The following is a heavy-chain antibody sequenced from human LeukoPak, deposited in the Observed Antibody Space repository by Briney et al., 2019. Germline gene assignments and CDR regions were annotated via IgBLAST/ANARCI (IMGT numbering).Heavy chain of an antibody. CDR3: ARSRIAAAGRPFDY. Sequence: PSETLSLTCTVSGGSISSYYWSWIRQPPGKGLEWLGYIYYSGSTNYNPSLKSRVTISVDTSKNQFSLKLSSVTAADTAVYYCARSRIAAAGRPFDYWGQGTLVTVSS. D-gene: IGHD6-13*01. CDR1: GGSISSYY. V-gene: IGHV4-59*12. J-gene: IGHJ4*02. CDR2: IYYSGST.